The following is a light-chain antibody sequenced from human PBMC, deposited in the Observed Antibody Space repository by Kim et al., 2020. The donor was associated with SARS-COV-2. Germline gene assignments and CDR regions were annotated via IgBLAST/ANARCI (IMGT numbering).Light chain of an antibody. J-gene: IGLJ1*01. CDR1: SPNIGSNP. CDR2: SNT. CDR3: AAWDDSLKGYV. Sequence: GQRVTCTVSGSSPNIGSNPVNWYQHLPGTAPKLLIYSNTQRPSGVPDRFSGSKSGTSASLAISGLQSEDEADYYCAAWDDSLKGYVFGTGTKVTVL. V-gene: IGLV1-44*01.